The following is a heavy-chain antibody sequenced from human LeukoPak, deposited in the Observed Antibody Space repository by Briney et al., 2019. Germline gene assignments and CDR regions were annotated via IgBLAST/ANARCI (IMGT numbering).Heavy chain of an antibody. CDR3: ARGEQLVRGLGWFDP. CDR2: IYYSGST. Sequence: SETLSLTCTVSGGSISSYYWSWIRQPPGKGLEWIGYIYYSGSTNYNPSLKSRVTISVDTSKNQFSLKLSSVTAADTAVYYCARGEQLVRGLGWFDPWGQGTLVTVSS. V-gene: IGHV4-59*12. D-gene: IGHD6-13*01. J-gene: IGHJ5*02. CDR1: GGSISSYY.